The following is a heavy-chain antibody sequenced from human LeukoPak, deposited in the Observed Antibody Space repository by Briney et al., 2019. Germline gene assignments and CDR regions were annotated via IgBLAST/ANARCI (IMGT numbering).Heavy chain of an antibody. V-gene: IGHV3-53*01. Sequence: GGSLRLSCAASGFTFSNYWMHWVRQAPGKGLEWVSVIYSGGSTYYADSVKGRFTISRDNSKNTLYLQMNSLRAEDTAVYYCARVGARSGIDYWGQGTLVTVSS. CDR1: GFTFSNYW. CDR2: IYSGGST. CDR3: ARVGARSGIDY. J-gene: IGHJ4*02. D-gene: IGHD1-26*01.